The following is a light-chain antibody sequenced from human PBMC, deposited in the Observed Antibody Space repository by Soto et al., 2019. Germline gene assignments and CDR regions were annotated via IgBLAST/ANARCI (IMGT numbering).Light chain of an antibody. CDR3: QQYNNWPLMYT. CDR2: GAS. V-gene: IGKV3-15*01. Sequence: EIVMTQSPATLSVSPGERATLSCRASQSVSSNLAWYQQKPGQAPRLLIYGASTRATVIPARFSGSGSGTEFTLTISRLQSEDFAFYYCQQYNNWPLMYTFGQGTKLEIK. CDR1: QSVSSN. J-gene: IGKJ2*01.